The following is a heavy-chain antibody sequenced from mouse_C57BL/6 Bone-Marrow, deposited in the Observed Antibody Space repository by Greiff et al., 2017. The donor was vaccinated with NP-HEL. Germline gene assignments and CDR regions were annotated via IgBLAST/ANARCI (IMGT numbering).Heavy chain of an antibody. CDR2: IDPENGDT. Sequence: EVHLVESGAELVRPGASVKLSCTASGFNIKDDYMHWVKQRPEQGLEWIGWIDPENGDTEYASKFQGKATITADTSSNTAYLQLSSLTSEDTAVYYCTTYDGYWYFDVWGTGTTVTVSS. D-gene: IGHD2-3*01. CDR3: TTYDGYWYFDV. J-gene: IGHJ1*03. CDR1: GFNIKDDY. V-gene: IGHV14-4*01.